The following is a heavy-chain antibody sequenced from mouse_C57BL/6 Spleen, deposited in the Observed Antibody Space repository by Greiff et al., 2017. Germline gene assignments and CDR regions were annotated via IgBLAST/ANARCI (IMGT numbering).Heavy chain of an antibody. Sequence: VQLQQSGAELARPGASVKLSCKASGYTFTSYGISWVKQRTGQGLEWIGEIYPRSGNTYYNEKFKGKATLTADKSSSTAYMELRSLTSEDSVVYFCARYGVYAMDYWGQGTSVTVSS. CDR2: IYPRSGNT. V-gene: IGHV1-81*01. J-gene: IGHJ4*01. D-gene: IGHD1-1*01. CDR3: ARYGVYAMDY. CDR1: GYTFTSYG.